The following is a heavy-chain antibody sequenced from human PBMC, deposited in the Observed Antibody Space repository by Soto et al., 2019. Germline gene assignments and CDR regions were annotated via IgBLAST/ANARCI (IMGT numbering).Heavy chain of an antibody. CDR1: GFTFGGYV. J-gene: IGHJ5*02. Sequence: PWGSLRLSGPASGFTFGGYVINWVRQAPGKGLEWVSYISSSSSTIYYADSVKGRFTISRDNAKNSLYLQMNSLRDEDTAVYYCAREGGNLNWFDPWGQGTLVTVSS. CDR2: ISSSSSTI. D-gene: IGHD1-26*01. CDR3: AREGGNLNWFDP. V-gene: IGHV3-48*02.